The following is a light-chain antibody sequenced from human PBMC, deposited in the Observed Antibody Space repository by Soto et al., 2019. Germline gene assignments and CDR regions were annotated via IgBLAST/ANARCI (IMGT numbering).Light chain of an antibody. J-gene: IGLJ1*01. V-gene: IGLV3-1*01. CDR3: QAWDSSTHYV. CDR1: KLGDKY. CDR2: QDS. Sequence: SYELTQPPSXSXSPGQXASXXXSGDKLGDKYACWYQQKPGQSPVLVIYQDSKRPSGIPERFSGSNSGNTATLTISGTQAMDEADYYCQAWDSSTHYVFGTGTKLTVL.